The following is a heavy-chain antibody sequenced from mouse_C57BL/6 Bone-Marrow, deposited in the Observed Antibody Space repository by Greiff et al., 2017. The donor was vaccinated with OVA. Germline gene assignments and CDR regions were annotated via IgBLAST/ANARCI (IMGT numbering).Heavy chain of an antibody. CDR1: GYTFTDYE. CDR3: TRLITTVVASDY. J-gene: IGHJ2*01. V-gene: IGHV1-15*01. Sequence: QVQLQQSGAELVRPGASVTLSCKASGYTFTDYEMHWVKQTPVHGLEWIGAIDPETGGTAYNQKFKGKAILTADKSSSTAYMELRSLTSEDSAVYYCTRLITTVVASDYWGQGTTRTVSS. D-gene: IGHD1-1*01. CDR2: IDPETGGT.